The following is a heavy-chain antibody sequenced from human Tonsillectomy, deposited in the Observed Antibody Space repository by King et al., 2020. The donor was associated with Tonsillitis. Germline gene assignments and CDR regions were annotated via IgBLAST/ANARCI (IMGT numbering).Heavy chain of an antibody. V-gene: IGHV4-59*08. D-gene: IGHD3-22*01. Sequence: VQLQESGPGLVKPSETLSLTCTVSGGSISSYYWSWIRQPPGKGLEWIGYTYYSGSTNYNPSLKSRVTISVDTSKNQFSLKLSSVTAADTAVYYCARLRYYYDSSGYYASNFDYWGQGTLVTVSS. CDR1: GGSISSYY. CDR2: TYYSGST. J-gene: IGHJ4*02. CDR3: ARLRYYYDSSGYYASNFDY.